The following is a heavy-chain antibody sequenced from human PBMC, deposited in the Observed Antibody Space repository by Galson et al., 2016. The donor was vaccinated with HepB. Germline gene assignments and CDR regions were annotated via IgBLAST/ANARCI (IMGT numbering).Heavy chain of an antibody. Sequence: SRRLSGAASGFTFSSYPMTWGRQAPGRGRDGGSSIDSGGGGRTYYADSVKGRFIISRDNSKTALYLQMNSLRAEDTAVYYCAKGGFRLLDTWGQGTLVTVSS. V-gene: IGHV3-23*01. CDR3: AKGGFRLLDT. CDR1: GFTFSSYP. J-gene: IGHJ5*02. D-gene: IGHD3-10*01. CDR2: IDSGGGGRT.